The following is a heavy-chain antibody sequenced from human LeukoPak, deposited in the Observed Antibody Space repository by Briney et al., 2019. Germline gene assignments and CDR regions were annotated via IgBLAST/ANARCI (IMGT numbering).Heavy chain of an antibody. V-gene: IGHV4-31*03. CDR2: IYCSGST. Sequence: SETLSLTCTVSGGSISSGGYYWSWLRQHPGKGLEWIGYIYCSGSTYYNPSLKSRVTISVDTSKNQFSLKLSSVTAADTAVYYCASNLPQIRTVLVGYYYGMDVWGQGTTVTVSS. CDR1: GGSISSGGYY. J-gene: IGHJ6*02. CDR3: ASNLPQIRTVLVGYYYGMDV. D-gene: IGHD2-15*01.